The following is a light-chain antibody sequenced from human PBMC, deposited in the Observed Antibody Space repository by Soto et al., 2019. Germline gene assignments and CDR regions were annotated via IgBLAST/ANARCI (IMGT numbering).Light chain of an antibody. CDR3: QQRSSWPPIT. V-gene: IGKV3-11*01. CDR1: QSISSY. CDR2: DAS. J-gene: IGKJ5*01. Sequence: EIVLTQSPATLSLSPGERATLSCRASQSISSYLAWYQQKPGQAHRLLIYDASNRATGIPARFSGCGSGTDFTLTISSLEPEDCAVYYCQQRSSWPPITFGQGTRLEIK.